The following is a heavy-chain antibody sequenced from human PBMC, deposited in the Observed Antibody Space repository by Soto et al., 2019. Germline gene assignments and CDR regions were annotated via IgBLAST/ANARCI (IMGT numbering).Heavy chain of an antibody. V-gene: IGHV5-51*01. CDR1: GYSFTSYW. D-gene: IGHD2-2*01. CDR2: IYPGDSDT. CDR3: ARLMEDIVVLPAAMGLYYYYYGMDV. J-gene: IGHJ6*02. Sequence: GESLKISCKGSGYSFTSYWIGWVRQMPGKGLEWMGIIYPGDSDTRYSPSFQGQVTISADKSISTAYLQWSSRKASDTAMYYCARLMEDIVVLPAAMGLYYYYYGMDVWGQGTTVTVSS.